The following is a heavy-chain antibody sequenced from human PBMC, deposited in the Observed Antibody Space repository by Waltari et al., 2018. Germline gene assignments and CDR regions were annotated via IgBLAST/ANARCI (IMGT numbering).Heavy chain of an antibody. J-gene: IGHJ4*02. V-gene: IGHV1-3*01. CDR2: INAGNGNT. Sequence: QVQLVQSGAEVKKPGASVKVSCKASGYTFTSYAMHWVRQAPGQRLEWMGWINAGNGNTKYSQKFQGRVTITRDTSASTAYMELSSLRSEDTAVYYCARSVKVLELGSTGARPNIAVAAEFDYWGQGTLVTVSS. D-gene: IGHD6-19*01. CDR1: GYTFTSYA. CDR3: ARSVKVLELGSTGARPNIAVAAEFDY.